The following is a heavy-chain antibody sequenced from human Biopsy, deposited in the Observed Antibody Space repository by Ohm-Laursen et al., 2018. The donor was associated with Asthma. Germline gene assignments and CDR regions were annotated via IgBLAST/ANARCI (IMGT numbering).Heavy chain of an antibody. V-gene: IGHV3-30*03. CDR1: GFAFSQYG. CDR3: ARAYSSGWTRGMDV. CDR2: ISYDGRTT. J-gene: IGHJ6*02. D-gene: IGHD6-19*01. Sequence: SLRLSCAASGFAFSQYGMHWVRQAPGQGLEWGAVISYDGRTTYYAGSVEGRLTISRDNAKNTLSLQMNSLSAADTAVYYCARAYSSGWTRGMDVWGQGTTVIVSS.